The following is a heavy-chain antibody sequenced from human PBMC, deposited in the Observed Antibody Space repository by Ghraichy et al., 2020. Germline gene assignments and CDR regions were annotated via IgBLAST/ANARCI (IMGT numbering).Heavy chain of an antibody. J-gene: IGHJ1*01. CDR2: ISSSSSII. D-gene: IGHD4-11*01. CDR3: ARAPRVDYLESFQH. V-gene: IGHV3-48*02. Sequence: GGSLRLSCAASGFIFSSYSMNWVRQAPGKGLEWVSYISSSSSIISYVDSVKGRFTISRDNAKNSLYLQMNSLRDEDTAVYYCARAPRVDYLESFQHWGQGTLVTVSS. CDR1: GFIFSSYS.